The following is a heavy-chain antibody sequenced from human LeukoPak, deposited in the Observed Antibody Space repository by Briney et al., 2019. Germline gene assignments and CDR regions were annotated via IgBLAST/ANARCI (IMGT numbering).Heavy chain of an antibody. D-gene: IGHD1-26*01. V-gene: IGHV1-18*01. CDR2: ISAYNSNT. Sequence: ASVTVSYKASVYTFTSYGISWVRQAPRQGIEWMGWISAYNSNTNYAQKLQGRVTMTTDTSTSTAYMELRSLRSDDTAVYYCARDHVGAFDYWGQGTLVTVSS. CDR3: ARDHVGAFDY. J-gene: IGHJ4*02. CDR1: VYTFTSYG.